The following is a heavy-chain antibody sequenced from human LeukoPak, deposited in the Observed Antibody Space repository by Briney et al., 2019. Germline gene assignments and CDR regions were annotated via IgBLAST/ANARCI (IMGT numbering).Heavy chain of an antibody. CDR2: IIPIFGTA. CDR1: GGTFSSYA. V-gene: IGHV1-69*05. J-gene: IGHJ3*02. Sequence: ASVKVSCKASGGTFSSYAIRWVRQAPGQGLEWMGGIIPIFGTANYAQKFQGRVTITTDESTSTAYMELSSLRSQDTAVYYCARADCGGDCNDAFDIWGQGTMVTVSS. CDR3: ARADCGGDCNDAFDI. D-gene: IGHD2-21*02.